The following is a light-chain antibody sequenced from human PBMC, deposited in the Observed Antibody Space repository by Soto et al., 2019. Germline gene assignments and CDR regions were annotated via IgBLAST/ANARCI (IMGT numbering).Light chain of an antibody. V-gene: IGLV2-23*02. CDR1: NSDVGSYNL. CDR2: EVS. CDR3: CSCAGSSVGV. Sequence: QSALTQPASVSGSPGQSITISCTGTNSDVGSYNLVSWYQHHPGKAPKLMIYEVSKRPSGVSNRFSASKSGNAASLTISGLQAEDEADYYCCSCAGSSVGVFGGGTKLTVL. J-gene: IGLJ3*02.